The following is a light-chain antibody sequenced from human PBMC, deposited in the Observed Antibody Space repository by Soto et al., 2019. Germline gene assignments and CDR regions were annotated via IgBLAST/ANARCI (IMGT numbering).Light chain of an antibody. Sequence: QSVLTQPPSASWTPGQRVTISCSGSSSNIGSYTVNWYQQLPGTAPKPLIYSNNQRPSGVPDRFSGSKSGTSASLAISGLQSEDEADYYCATWDDSLNGYVFGTGTKLTVL. CDR2: SNN. CDR1: SSNIGSYT. J-gene: IGLJ1*01. V-gene: IGLV1-44*01. CDR3: ATWDDSLNGYV.